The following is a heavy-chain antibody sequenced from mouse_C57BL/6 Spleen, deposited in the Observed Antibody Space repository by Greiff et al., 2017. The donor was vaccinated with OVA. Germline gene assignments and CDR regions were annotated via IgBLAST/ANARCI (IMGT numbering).Heavy chain of an antibody. CDR1: GFTFSSYA. CDR3: ARGEEAGDY. CDR2: ISDGGSYT. J-gene: IGHJ2*01. V-gene: IGHV5-4*03. Sequence: EVKVVESGGGLVKPGGSLKLSCAASGFTFSSYAMSWVRQTPEKRLEWVATISDGGSYTYYPDNVKGRFTISRDNAKNNLYLQMSHLKSEDTAMYYCARGEEAGDYWGQGTTLTVSS.